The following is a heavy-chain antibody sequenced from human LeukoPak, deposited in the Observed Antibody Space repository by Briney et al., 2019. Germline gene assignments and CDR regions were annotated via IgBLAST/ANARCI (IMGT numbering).Heavy chain of an antibody. CDR2: ISGYSGNT. V-gene: IGHV1-18*01. CDR3: ARVISYTNSLDP. J-gene: IGHJ5*02. D-gene: IGHD2-8*01. CDR1: GYTFTSYG. Sequence: ASVKVSCKASGYTFTSYGISWVRQAPGQGLEWMGWISGYSGNTNYAQKFQDRVTMTTDTSTSTAYMELRSLRSDDTAVYYCARVISYTNSLDPWGQGTLVTVSS.